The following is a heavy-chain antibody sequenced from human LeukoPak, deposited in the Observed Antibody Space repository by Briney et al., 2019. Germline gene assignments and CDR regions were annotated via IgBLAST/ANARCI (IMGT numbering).Heavy chain of an antibody. CDR2: IYYSGST. J-gene: IGHJ5*02. CDR3: ARSGLNWFDP. V-gene: IGHV4-59*01. CDR1: GGSISSYY. Sequence: PSETLSLTCTVSGGSISSYYWSWIRQPPGKGLGWIGYIYYSGSTNYNPSLKSRVTISVDTSKNQFSLKLSSVTAADTAVYYCARSGLNWFDPWGQGTLVTVSS. D-gene: IGHD6-19*01.